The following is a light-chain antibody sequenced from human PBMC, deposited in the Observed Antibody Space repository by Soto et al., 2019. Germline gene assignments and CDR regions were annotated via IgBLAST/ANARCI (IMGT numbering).Light chain of an antibody. CDR2: DVS. V-gene: IGLV2-14*01. Sequence: QSARTQPASVSGSPGQSITISCTGTSSDVGGYNYVSWYQQHPGKAPKLIIYDVSNRPSGVSNRFSGSKSGNTASLTISGLQAEDEADYYCSSYTSSSTYVVFGGGTKLTVL. CDR1: SSDVGGYNY. J-gene: IGLJ2*01. CDR3: SSYTSSSTYVV.